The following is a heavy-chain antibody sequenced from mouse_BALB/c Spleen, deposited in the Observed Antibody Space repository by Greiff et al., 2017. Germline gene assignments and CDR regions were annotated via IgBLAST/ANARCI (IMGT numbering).Heavy chain of an antibody. CDR1: GFSLTGYG. V-gene: IGHV2-6-7*01. Sequence: VKLMESGPGLVAPSQSLSITCTVSGFSLTGYGVNWVRQPPGKGLEWLGMIWGDGSTDYNSALKSRLSISNDNSKSQVFLKMNSLQTDDTARYYCARGRASYYGSSYDYAMDYWGQGTSVTVSS. J-gene: IGHJ4*01. D-gene: IGHD1-1*01. CDR2: IWGDGST. CDR3: ARGRASYYGSSYDYAMDY.